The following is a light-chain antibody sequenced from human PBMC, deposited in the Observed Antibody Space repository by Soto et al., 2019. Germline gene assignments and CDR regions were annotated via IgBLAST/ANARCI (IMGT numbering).Light chain of an antibody. CDR2: DAS. V-gene: IGKV3-11*01. Sequence: EIVLTQSPATLSLSPGERATLSCRASQSVSRYLAWYQQQSGQAPRLLIYDASNRATGIPARFSGSGSGTDFTLTISSLEPEDFAVYYCQQRTNWPLTFGGGTKVEIK. J-gene: IGKJ4*01. CDR1: QSVSRY. CDR3: QQRTNWPLT.